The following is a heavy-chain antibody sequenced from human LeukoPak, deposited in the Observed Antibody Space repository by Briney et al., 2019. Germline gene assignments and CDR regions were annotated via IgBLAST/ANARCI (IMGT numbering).Heavy chain of an antibody. J-gene: IGHJ4*02. D-gene: IGHD2-2*01. CDR1: GSSISSTSYY. Sequence: SETLSLTCTVSGSSISSTSYYWGWIRQPPGKGLEWIGSIYYSGSTYYNPSLRSRVTISVDTSKNQFSLKLSSVTAADTAVYYCASQYQLLPFDYWGQGTLVTVSS. V-gene: IGHV4-39*07. CDR3: ASQYQLLPFDY. CDR2: IYYSGST.